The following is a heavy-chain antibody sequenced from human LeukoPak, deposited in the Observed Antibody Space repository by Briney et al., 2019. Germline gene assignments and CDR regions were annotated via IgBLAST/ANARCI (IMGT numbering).Heavy chain of an antibody. Sequence: ASVKVSCKVSGYTLTELSMHWVRQAPGKGLEWMGGFDPEDGETIYAQKFQGRVTMTEDTSTDTAYMELSSLRSEDTAVYYCAFAPRIGGVYYYGVDVWGKGTTVTVSS. CDR2: FDPEDGET. V-gene: IGHV1-24*01. D-gene: IGHD1-26*01. CDR1: GYTLTELS. J-gene: IGHJ6*04. CDR3: AFAPRIGGVYYYGVDV.